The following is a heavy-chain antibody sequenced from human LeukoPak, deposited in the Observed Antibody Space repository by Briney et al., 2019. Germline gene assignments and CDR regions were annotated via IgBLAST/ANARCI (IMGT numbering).Heavy chain of an antibody. V-gene: IGHV3-21*01. CDR3: AKDAGSTTGLY. CDR2: IGSSGSYI. D-gene: IGHD2/OR15-2a*01. Sequence: GGSLRLSCEVSGFTFSSYHMNWVRQAPGKGLEWVSSIGSSGSYIYYADSLTGRFTISRDNAKNSLYLQMNSLRAEDTAVYYCAKDAGSTTGLYWGQGTLVTVSS. J-gene: IGHJ4*02. CDR1: GFTFSSYH.